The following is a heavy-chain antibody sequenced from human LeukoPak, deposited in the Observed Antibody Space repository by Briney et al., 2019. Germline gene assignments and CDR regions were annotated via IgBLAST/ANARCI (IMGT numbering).Heavy chain of an antibody. CDR3: ARYGNAFDY. CDR2: IRYDGSNK. J-gene: IGHJ4*02. V-gene: IGHV3-30*02. D-gene: IGHD2-15*01. Sequence: GGSLRLSCAASGFTFSRYGMHWFRQPPGRGLEWVAFIRYDGSNKHYADSVKGRFTISRDNSKHTLFLQMNSVRAEDTALYYCARYGNAFDYWGQGTLVTISS. CDR1: GFTFSRYG.